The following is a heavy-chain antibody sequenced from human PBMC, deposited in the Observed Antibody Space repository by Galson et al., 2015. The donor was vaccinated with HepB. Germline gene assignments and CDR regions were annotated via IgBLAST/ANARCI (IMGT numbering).Heavy chain of an antibody. J-gene: IGHJ4*02. V-gene: IGHV3-21*01. D-gene: IGHD2-15*01. CDR2: ISTSSTFM. Sequence: SLRLSCAASGFTFSNYNMNWVRQAPGKGLEWVSSISTSSTFMYYADSVKGRFTISRENAKKSLYLQMNSLRAEDTGVYYCASQDYSAGTFDSWGQGTLVTVSS. CDR1: GFTFSNYN. CDR3: ASQDYSAGTFDS.